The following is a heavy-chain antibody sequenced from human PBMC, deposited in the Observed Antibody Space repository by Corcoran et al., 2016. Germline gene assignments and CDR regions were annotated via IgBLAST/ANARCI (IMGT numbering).Heavy chain of an antibody. Sequence: QVQLQQWGAGLLKPSETLSLTCAVYGGSFSGYYWSWIRQPPGKGLEWIGEINHSGSTNYNPSLKSRVTLSVDTSKNQFSLKLSSVTAADTAVYYCARGLRYYDSSGGYYFDYWGQGTLVTVSS. V-gene: IGHV4-34*01. D-gene: IGHD3-22*01. CDR3: ARGLRYYDSSGGYYFDY. CDR1: GGSFSGYY. CDR2: INHSGST. J-gene: IGHJ4*02.